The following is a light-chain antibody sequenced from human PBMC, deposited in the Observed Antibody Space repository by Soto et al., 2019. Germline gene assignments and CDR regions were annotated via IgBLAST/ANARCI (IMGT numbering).Light chain of an antibody. CDR1: QSVSSY. Sequence: EIVLTQSPATLSLSPGERATLSCRASQSVSSYLAWYQQKPGQAPRLLIYDASNRATGIPARFSGSGSGTDFTLTISSLEREDFAVYYCQQRSNWPGFTFGPGTKVDIK. CDR2: DAS. CDR3: QQRSNWPGFT. V-gene: IGKV3-11*01. J-gene: IGKJ3*01.